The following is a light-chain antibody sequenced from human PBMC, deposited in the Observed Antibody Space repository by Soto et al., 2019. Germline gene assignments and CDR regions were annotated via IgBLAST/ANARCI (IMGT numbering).Light chain of an antibody. CDR2: TAS. Sequence: DIQMTQSPSSVSASVGDSVTITCRASESISTWLAWYRQKTGKAPQLLIYTASNLQSGVPSRFSGRGSGTDFTLTISSLQPEDCATYYCHQAISFPISFGQGTRV. CDR1: ESISTW. CDR3: HQAISFPIS. V-gene: IGKV1-12*01. J-gene: IGKJ5*01.